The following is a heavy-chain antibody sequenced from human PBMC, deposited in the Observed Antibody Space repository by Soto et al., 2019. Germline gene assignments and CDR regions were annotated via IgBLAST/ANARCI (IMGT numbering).Heavy chain of an antibody. V-gene: IGHV1-18*01. CDR2: ISPHKGDT. J-gene: IGHJ4*02. D-gene: IGHD3-10*01. CDR3: ARDLDGSGSYFTNY. Sequence: ASVKVSCKTSGYTFSSIGISWVRHAPGQGLEWMGWISPHKGDTYYAQRLQGRVTMTTDTSTNTAYMELRSLRSDDTAVYFCARDLDGSGSYFTNYWGPGTLVTVSS. CDR1: GYTFSSIG.